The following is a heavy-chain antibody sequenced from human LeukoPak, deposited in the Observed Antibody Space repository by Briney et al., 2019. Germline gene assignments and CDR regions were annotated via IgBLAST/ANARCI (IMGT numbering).Heavy chain of an antibody. J-gene: IGHJ4*02. Sequence: GGSLRLSCAASGFTFSSYWMSWVRQAPGKGLEWVANIKQDGSEKYYVDSVKGRFTISRDNAENSLYQQMNSLRAEDRAVYYCARDPGGWYPYYFDYWGQGTLVTVSS. CDR2: IKQDGSEK. CDR1: GFTFSSYW. D-gene: IGHD6-19*01. CDR3: ARDPGGWYPYYFDY. V-gene: IGHV3-7*03.